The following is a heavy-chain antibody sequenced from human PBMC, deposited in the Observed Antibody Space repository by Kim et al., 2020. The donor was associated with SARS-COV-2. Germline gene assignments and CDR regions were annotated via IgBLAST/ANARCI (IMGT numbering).Heavy chain of an antibody. CDR3: ASTPYSSPLGYHYYMDV. CDR2: IYYSGRN. CDR1: GGSISDYY. V-gene: IGHV4-59*08. Sequence: SETLSLTCTVSGGSISDYYWNWIRQPPGKGLEWIGYIYYSGRNNYSPSLKSRVTISRDTSKNQFSLKLSSVTAADTAVYYCASTPYSSPLGYHYYMDVWG. D-gene: IGHD2-21*01. J-gene: IGHJ6*03.